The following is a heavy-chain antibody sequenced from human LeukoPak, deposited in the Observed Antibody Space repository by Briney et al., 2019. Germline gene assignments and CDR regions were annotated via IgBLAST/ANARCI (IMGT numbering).Heavy chain of an antibody. D-gene: IGHD3-10*01. CDR1: GYTFTSYD. CDR3: ARGIIGLWFGELLRNLNAYGFDP. Sequence: GASVKVSCKASGYTFTSYDINWVRQATGQGLEWMGWMNPNSGNTGYAQKFQGRVTMTRNTSISTAYMELSSLRSEDTAVYYCARGIIGLWFGELLRNLNAYGFDPWGQGTLVTVSS. CDR2: MNPNSGNT. V-gene: IGHV1-8*01. J-gene: IGHJ5*02.